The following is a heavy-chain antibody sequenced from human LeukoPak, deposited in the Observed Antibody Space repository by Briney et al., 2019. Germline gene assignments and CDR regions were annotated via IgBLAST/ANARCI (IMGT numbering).Heavy chain of an antibody. CDR2: ISTTSRYI. D-gene: IGHD3-22*01. CDR3: ARDVDRLIDYSAMDV. J-gene: IGHJ6*02. Sequence: GGSLRLSCAASGFTFSSYSMNWVRQAPGRGLEWVSSISTTSRYIYYADSVKGRFTISRDNANNSLYLQMNSLRAENTAVYYCARDVDRLIDYSAMDVWGQGPTVTVSS. V-gene: IGHV3-21*01. CDR1: GFTFSSYS.